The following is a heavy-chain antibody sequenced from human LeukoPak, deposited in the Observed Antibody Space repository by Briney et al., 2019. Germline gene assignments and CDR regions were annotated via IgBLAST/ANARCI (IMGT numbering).Heavy chain of an antibody. CDR2: ISRDGRTT. J-gene: IGHJ4*02. D-gene: IGHD5-12*01. CDR3: ARDRYSIVATMYFDY. V-gene: IGHV3-74*01. CDR1: GFTFDNYW. Sequence: GGSLRLSCVASGFTFDNYWVHWVRQAPGKGLVWVSRISRDGRTTNYADSVKGRFTISRDNAKNSLYLQMNSLRAEDTAVYYCARDRYSIVATMYFDYWGQGTLVTVSS.